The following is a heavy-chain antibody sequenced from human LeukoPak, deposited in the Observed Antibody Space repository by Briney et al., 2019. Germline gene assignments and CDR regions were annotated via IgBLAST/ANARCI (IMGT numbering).Heavy chain of an antibody. V-gene: IGHV3-33*01. CDR2: IWYDGSNK. CDR3: ARDRAAAGPFDY. J-gene: IGHJ4*02. Sequence: HAGRSLRLSCAAPGFTFSSYGMHWVRQAPGKGLEWVAVIWYDGSNKYYADSVKGRFTISRDNSKNTLYLQMNSLRAEDTAVYYCARDRAAAGPFDYWGQGTLVTVSS. D-gene: IGHD6-13*01. CDR1: GFTFSSYG.